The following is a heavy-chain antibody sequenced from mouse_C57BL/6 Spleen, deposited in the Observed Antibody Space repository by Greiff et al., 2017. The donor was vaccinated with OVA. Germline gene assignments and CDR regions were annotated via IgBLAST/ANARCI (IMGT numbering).Heavy chain of an antibody. D-gene: IGHD2-1*01. CDR3: AREDGNYVPYYAMDY. J-gene: IGHJ4*01. CDR2: ISDGGSYT. Sequence: EVQVVESGGGLVKPGGSLKLSCAASGFTFSSYAMSWVRQTPEKRLEWVATISDGGSYTYYPDNVKGRFTISRDNAKNNLYLQMSHLKSEDTAMYYCAREDGNYVPYYAMDYWGQGTSVTVSS. CDR1: GFTFSSYA. V-gene: IGHV5-4*01.